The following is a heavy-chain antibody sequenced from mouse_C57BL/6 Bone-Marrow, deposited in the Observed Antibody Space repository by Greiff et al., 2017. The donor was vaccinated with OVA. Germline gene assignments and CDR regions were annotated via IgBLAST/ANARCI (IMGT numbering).Heavy chain of an antibody. V-gene: IGHV1-69*01. CDR1: GYTFTSYW. CDR2: IDPSDSYT. D-gene: IGHD2-4*01. CDR3: ARQEIYYDYDGGFAY. J-gene: IGHJ3*01. Sequence: QVQLKQPGAELVMPGASVKLSCKASGYTFTSYWMHWVKQRPGQGLEWIGEIDPSDSYTNYNQKFKGKSTLTVDKSSSTAYMQLSSLTSEDSAVYYCARQEIYYDYDGGFAYWGQGTLVTVSA.